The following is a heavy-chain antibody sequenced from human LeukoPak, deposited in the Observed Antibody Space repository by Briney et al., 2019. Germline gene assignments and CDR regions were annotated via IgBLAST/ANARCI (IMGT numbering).Heavy chain of an antibody. CDR3: ARDQGYCGGDCYSRFHWFDP. V-gene: IGHV1-69*13. Sequence: SVKVSCKASGGTFSSYAISWVRQAPGQGLEWMGGIIPIFGTANYAQKFQGRVTITADESTSTAYMELSSLRSEDTAVYYCARDQGYCGGDCYSRFHWFDPWGQGTLVVVSS. J-gene: IGHJ5*02. D-gene: IGHD2-21*02. CDR2: IIPIFGTA. CDR1: GGTFSSYA.